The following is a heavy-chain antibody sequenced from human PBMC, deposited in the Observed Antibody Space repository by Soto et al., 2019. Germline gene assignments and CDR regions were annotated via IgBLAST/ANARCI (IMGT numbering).Heavy chain of an antibody. V-gene: IGHV4-39*01. Sequence: SETLSLTCTVSGGSISSSSYYWGWIRQPPGKGLEWIGSIYYSGSTYYNPSLKSRVTISVDTSKNQFSLKLSSVTAADTAVYYCARALMVQGVPTSHFDYWGQGTLVT. CDR1: GGSISSSSYY. J-gene: IGHJ4*02. D-gene: IGHD3-10*01. CDR3: ARALMVQGVPTSHFDY. CDR2: IYYSGST.